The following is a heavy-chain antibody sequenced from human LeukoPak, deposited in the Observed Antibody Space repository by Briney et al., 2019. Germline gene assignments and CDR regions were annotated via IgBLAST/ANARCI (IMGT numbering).Heavy chain of an antibody. Sequence: SETLSLTCIVSGGSISSSSYYWGWIRQPPGKGLEWIGSIYYRGSTHYNPSLKSRVTISVDMSKNQFSLKLSSVTAADTAVYYCARDHNQYYYGSGVSGGWFDPWGQGTLVTVSS. CDR3: ARDHNQYYYGSGVSGGWFDP. CDR2: IYYRGST. V-gene: IGHV4-39*07. D-gene: IGHD3-10*01. CDR1: GGSISSSSYY. J-gene: IGHJ5*02.